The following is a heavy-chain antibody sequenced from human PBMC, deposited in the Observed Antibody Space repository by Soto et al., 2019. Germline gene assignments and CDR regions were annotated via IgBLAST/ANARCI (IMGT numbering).Heavy chain of an antibody. Sequence: QVQLQESGLGLVGASETLSLTCTVSSGPINNSYWSWLPRFPGKGMEWIGDIYSSGSTNYNPSLKSRVTISVDTSKNQFSLKLSSLIAADTAVYYCARHSPPFFYGSGPWDVWGQGTTVTVSS. D-gene: IGHD3-10*01. CDR2: IYSSGST. J-gene: IGHJ6*02. CDR3: ARHSPPFFYGSGPWDV. CDR1: SGPINNSY. V-gene: IGHV4-59*08.